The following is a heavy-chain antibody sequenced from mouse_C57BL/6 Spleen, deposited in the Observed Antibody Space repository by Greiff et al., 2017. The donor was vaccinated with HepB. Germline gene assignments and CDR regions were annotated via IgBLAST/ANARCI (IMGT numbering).Heavy chain of an antibody. D-gene: IGHD1-1*01. Sequence: VQVVESGPELVKPGASVKISCKASGYAFSSSWMNWVKQRPGKGLEWIGRIYPGDGDTNYNGKFKGKATLTADKSSSTAYMQLSSLTSEDSAVYFCAGLYYYGSSHYYAMDYWGQGTSVTVSS. CDR1: GYAFSSSW. J-gene: IGHJ4*01. CDR2: IYPGDGDT. V-gene: IGHV1-82*01. CDR3: AGLYYYGSSHYYAMDY.